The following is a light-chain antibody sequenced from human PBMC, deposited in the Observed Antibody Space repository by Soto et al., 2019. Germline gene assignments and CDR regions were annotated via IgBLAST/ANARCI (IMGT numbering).Light chain of an antibody. V-gene: IGKV3-11*01. CDR3: QQHNFWPYT. Sequence: EIVLTQSPATLSLSPGERATLSCRASQSISNYVAWYQQKPGQAPRLLVYDASNRAAGVPARISGSGSVTDFTLTISSLEPEDFAVYYCQQHNFWPYTFGQGTKLETK. J-gene: IGKJ2*01. CDR1: QSISNY. CDR2: DAS.